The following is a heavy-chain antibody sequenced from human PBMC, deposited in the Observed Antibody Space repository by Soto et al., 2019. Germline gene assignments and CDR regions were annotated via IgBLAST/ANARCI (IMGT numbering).Heavy chain of an antibody. V-gene: IGHV4-30-2*01. Sequence: SETLSLTCAVSGGSISSGGYSWSWIRQPPGKGLEWIGYIYHSGSTYYNPSLKSRVTISVDRSKNQFSLKLSSVTAADTAVYYCARGLTRDYYDSSGYWRADDAFDIWGQGTMVTVSS. D-gene: IGHD3-22*01. J-gene: IGHJ3*02. CDR2: IYHSGST. CDR1: GGSISSGGYS. CDR3: ARGLTRDYYDSSGYWRADDAFDI.